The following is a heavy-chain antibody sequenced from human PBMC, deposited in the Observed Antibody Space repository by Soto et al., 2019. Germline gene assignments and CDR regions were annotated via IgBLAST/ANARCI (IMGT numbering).Heavy chain of an antibody. J-gene: IGHJ3*02. V-gene: IGHV4-59*01. CDR2: IYYSGST. CDR1: GGSISSYY. CDR3: ARAASPAAFDI. Sequence: KPSETLSLTCTVSGGSISSYYWSWIRQPPGKGLEWIGYIYYSGSTNYNPSLKSRVTISVDTSKNQFSLKLSSVTAADTAVYYCARAASPAAFDIWCQGTMVTVSS.